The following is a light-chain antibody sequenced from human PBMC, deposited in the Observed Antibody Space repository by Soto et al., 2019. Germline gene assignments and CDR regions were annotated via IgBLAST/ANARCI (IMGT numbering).Light chain of an antibody. V-gene: IGLV2-14*01. J-gene: IGLJ1*01. Sequence: QSVLTQPASVSGSPGQSITISCTGTSSDVGGYRFVSWYQHHPGEAPKLIIYEVSNRPSGVSSRFSGSKSGTSASLAITGLQAEDEADYYCQSYDSSLSVSYVFGTGTKLTVL. CDR2: EVS. CDR1: SSDVGGYRF. CDR3: QSYDSSLSVSYV.